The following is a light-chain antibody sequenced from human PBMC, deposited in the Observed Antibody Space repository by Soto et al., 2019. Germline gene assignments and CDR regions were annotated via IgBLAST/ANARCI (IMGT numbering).Light chain of an antibody. CDR2: DAS. Sequence: DIEMTHSPSTLSAYVGDRITITRWASQNINNWIAWYQQKPGNXPKFLIYDASTLENGVPSRFSGSGFGTEFSLTISSLQPDDFGSYYCQHMRTFGQGTKVDI. CDR1: QNINNW. CDR3: QHMRT. V-gene: IGKV1-5*01. J-gene: IGKJ1*01.